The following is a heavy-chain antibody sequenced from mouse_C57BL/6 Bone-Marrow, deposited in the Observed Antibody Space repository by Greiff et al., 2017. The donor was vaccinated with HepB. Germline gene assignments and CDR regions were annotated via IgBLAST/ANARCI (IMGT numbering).Heavy chain of an antibody. Sequence: EVQLVESGGGLVQPKGSLKLSCAASGFSFTTYAMNWVRQAPGKGLEWVARIRSKSNNYATYYDDSVKDRFTISRDDSESMLYLQMNNLKTEDTAMYYCVRQLDSYLYFDYWGQGTTLTVSS. CDR1: GFSFTTYA. D-gene: IGHD6-1*02. J-gene: IGHJ2*01. CDR2: IRSKSNNYAT. V-gene: IGHV10-1*01. CDR3: VRQLDSYLYFDY.